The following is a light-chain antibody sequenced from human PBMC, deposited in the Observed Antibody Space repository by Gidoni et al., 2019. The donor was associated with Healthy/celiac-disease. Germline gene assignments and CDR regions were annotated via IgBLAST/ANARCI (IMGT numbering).Light chain of an antibody. CDR3: QQYGSSPYT. J-gene: IGKJ2*01. V-gene: IGKV3-20*01. CDR2: GAS. Sequence: IVLTQSPGTLSLSPGERATLSCRASQSVSSSYLAWYQQKPGHAPRLLIYGASSRATGIPDRFSGSGSGTDFTLTISRLEPEDFAVYYCQQYGSSPYTFGQGTKLEIK. CDR1: QSVSSSY.